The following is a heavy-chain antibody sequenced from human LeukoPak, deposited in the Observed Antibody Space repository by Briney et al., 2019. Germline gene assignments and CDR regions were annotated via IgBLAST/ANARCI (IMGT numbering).Heavy chain of an antibody. V-gene: IGHV3-30-3*01. CDR3: ASPEIAVAAPGDY. CDR1: GFTFSSHS. Sequence: GGSLRLSCAASGFTFSSHSMHWVRQAPGRGLEWVADISKEGSRQYYADSVKGRFTISRDNSKNTLYLQMNSLRAEDTAVYYCASPEIAVAAPGDYWGQGTLVTVSS. J-gene: IGHJ4*02. D-gene: IGHD6-19*01. CDR2: ISKEGSRQ.